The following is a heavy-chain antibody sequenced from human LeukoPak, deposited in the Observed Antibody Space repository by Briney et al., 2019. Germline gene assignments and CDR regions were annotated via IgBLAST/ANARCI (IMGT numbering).Heavy chain of an antibody. Sequence: ASVKVSCKASGYTFTSYGISWVRQAPGQGLEWMGWISAYNGNTNYAQKLQGRVTMTRNTSISTAYMELSSLRSEDTAVYYCARAGGYCGRISCPYYFDYWGQGSLVAVPS. CDR1: GYTFTSYG. D-gene: IGHD2-15*01. V-gene: IGHV1-18*01. CDR2: ISAYNGNT. CDR3: ARAGGYCGRISCPYYFDY. J-gene: IGHJ4*02.